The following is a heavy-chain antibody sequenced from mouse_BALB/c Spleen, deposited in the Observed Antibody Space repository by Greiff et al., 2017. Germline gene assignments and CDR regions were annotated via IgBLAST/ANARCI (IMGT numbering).Heavy chain of an antibody. CDR1: GFTFTDYY. V-gene: IGHV7-3*02. CDR3: ARGNYPYYFDY. CDR2: IRNKANGYTT. J-gene: IGHJ2*01. D-gene: IGHD5-5*01. Sequence: EVKVEESGGGLVQPGGSLRLSCATSGFTFTDYYMSWVRQPPGKALEWLGFIRNKANGYTTEYSASVKGRFTISRDNSQSILYLQMNTLRAEDSATYYCARGNYPYYFDYWGQGTTLTVSS.